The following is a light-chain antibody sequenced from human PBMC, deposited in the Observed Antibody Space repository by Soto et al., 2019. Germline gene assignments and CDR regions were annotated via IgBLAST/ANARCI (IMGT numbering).Light chain of an antibody. J-gene: IGLJ2*01. CDR2: SGD. CDR1: SGSVSSRYY. Sequence: QTVVTQEAALSVCPGGTVTLTCGLTSGSVSSRYYPSWYRQDPGQTPRTLIYSGDIRSSGVPDRFSGSILGSKAALTITGAQADDESVYYCVLYMKGDIRVFGGGTKVTVL. CDR3: VLYMKGDIRV. V-gene: IGLV8-61*01.